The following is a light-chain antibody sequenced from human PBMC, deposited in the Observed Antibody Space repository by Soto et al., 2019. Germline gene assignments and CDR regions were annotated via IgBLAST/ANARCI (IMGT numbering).Light chain of an antibody. V-gene: IGKV3-20*01. CDR2: AAS. Sequence: EIVLTQSPGTLSLSPGERATLSCRISQSVSSSYLAWYQQKPGQAPRILMYAASSRATGIPDRFSGSGSGTDFILTISILEPEDFAVYYFQQYYSSPYTFGQGTELEI. CDR3: QQYYSSPYT. J-gene: IGKJ2*01. CDR1: QSVSSSY.